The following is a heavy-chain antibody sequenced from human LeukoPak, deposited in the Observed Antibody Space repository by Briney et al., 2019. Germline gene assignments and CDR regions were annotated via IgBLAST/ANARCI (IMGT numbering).Heavy chain of an antibody. V-gene: IGHV1-69*05. CDR3: ARAAATALHFDY. Sequence: SVKVSCKASGGTFSSYAMSWVRQAPGQGLEWMGGMIPIFGTANYAQKFQGRVTITTDESTSTAYIELSSLRSEDTAVYYCARAAATALHFDYWGQGTLVTFSS. CDR2: MIPIFGTA. D-gene: IGHD6-25*01. CDR1: GGTFSSYA. J-gene: IGHJ4*02.